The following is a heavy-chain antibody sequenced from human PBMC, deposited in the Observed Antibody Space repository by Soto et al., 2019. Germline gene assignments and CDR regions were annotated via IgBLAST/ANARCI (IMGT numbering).Heavy chain of an antibody. CDR1: GGSISSSSYY. D-gene: IGHD2-8*02. Sequence: SETLSLTCTVSGGSISSSSYYWSWIRQPPGKGLEWIGSIYYSGSTNYNPSLKSRVTISVDTSKNQFSLKLTSVTAADTAVYYCARDKITGLFDYWGQGTLVTVSS. CDR2: IYYSGST. J-gene: IGHJ4*02. CDR3: ARDKITGLFDY. V-gene: IGHV4-39*02.